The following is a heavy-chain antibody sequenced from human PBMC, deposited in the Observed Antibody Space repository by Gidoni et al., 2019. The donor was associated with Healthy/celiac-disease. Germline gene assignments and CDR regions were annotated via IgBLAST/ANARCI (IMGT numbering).Heavy chain of an antibody. D-gene: IGHD1-26*01. J-gene: IGHJ4*02. V-gene: IGHV3-30*18. CDR3: AKAYSGSYYSFPDY. CDR1: GFTVSGYG. Sequence: PGRSLRLSCAASGFTVSGYGMHWVRQAPGKGLEWVAVISYDGSNKYYADSVRGRFTISRDNSKNTLYLQMNSLRAEDTAVYYCAKAYSGSYYSFPDYWGQGTLVTVSS. CDR2: ISYDGSNK.